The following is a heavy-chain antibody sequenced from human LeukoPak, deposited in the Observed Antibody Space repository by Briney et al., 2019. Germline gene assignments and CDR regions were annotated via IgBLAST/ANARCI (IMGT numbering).Heavy chain of an antibody. V-gene: IGHV3-74*01. Sequence: GGSLRLSCAASGFTFSSYWMHWVRQAPGKGLVWVSRINSDGSSTSYADSVKGRFTISRDNAKNTLYLQMNSLRAEDTAVYYCATVGYCSSTSCYVKGGHWFDPRGQGTLVTVSS. CDR2: INSDGSST. J-gene: IGHJ5*02. CDR3: ATVGYCSSTSCYVKGGHWFDP. CDR1: GFTFSSYW. D-gene: IGHD2-2*01.